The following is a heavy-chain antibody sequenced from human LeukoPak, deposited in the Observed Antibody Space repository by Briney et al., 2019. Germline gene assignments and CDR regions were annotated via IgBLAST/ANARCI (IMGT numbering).Heavy chain of an antibody. CDR3: ARGHYYDSSGYYDGAYFDY. CDR1: GGSISSGGYS. J-gene: IGHJ4*02. V-gene: IGHV4-30-2*01. D-gene: IGHD3-22*01. Sequence: SQTVSLTCALSGGSISSGGYSWSCLRPPPGRGLEWFGYIYHSGSTFYNPSLKSRVTISVDRSKNQFSLKLSSVTAADTAVYYGARGHYYDSSGYYDGAYFDYWGQGTLVTVSS. CDR2: IYHSGST.